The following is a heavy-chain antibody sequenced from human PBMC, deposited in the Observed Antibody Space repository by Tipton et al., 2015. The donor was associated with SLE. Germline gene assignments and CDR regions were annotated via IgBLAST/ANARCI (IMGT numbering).Heavy chain of an antibody. CDR2: IYQSGRT. CDR1: GYSISSGYF. V-gene: IGHV4-38-2*02. D-gene: IGHD5-24*01. CDR3: SRMASTNAL. Sequence: GLVKPSETLSLTCSVSGYSISSGYFWGWIRQPPGKGPEWIASIYQSGRTYYNPSLKSRVAISVDTSKNQFSLRLSSVTAADTAVYYCSRMASTNALWGQGTLVSVSS. J-gene: IGHJ4*02.